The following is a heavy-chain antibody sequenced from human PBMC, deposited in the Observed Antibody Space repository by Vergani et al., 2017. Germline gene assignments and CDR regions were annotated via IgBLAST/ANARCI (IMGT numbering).Heavy chain of an antibody. V-gene: IGHV3-13*01. D-gene: IGHD1-26*01. J-gene: IGHJ2*01. CDR3: ARNSGSYRSYWYFDL. Sequence: EVQLLESGGGLVQPGGSLRLSCAASGFTFSSYAMSWVRQAPGKGLEWVSAIGTAGDTYYPGSVKGRFTISRENAKNSLYLQMNSLRAGDTAVYYCARNSGSYRSYWYFDLWGRGTLVTVSS. CDR2: IGTAGDT. CDR1: GFTFSSYA.